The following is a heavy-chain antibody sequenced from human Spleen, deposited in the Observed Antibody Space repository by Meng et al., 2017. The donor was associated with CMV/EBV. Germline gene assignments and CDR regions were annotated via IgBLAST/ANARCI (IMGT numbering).Heavy chain of an antibody. V-gene: IGHV6-1*01. CDR3: ARDPEYSYSILDH. CDR1: GDSVSSDVAA. CDR2: TYYRSKWHY. J-gene: IGHJ4*02. D-gene: IGHD1-26*01. Sequence: HVKLQQAGPGLLKPPQTLSLTFASSGDSVSSDVAAWNWVRKSPWRGLEWLGRTYYRSKWHYAYAASVKGRMTINPDTSKNQFSLLLNSVTPEDTAVYYCARDPEYSYSILDHWGQGTLVTVSS.